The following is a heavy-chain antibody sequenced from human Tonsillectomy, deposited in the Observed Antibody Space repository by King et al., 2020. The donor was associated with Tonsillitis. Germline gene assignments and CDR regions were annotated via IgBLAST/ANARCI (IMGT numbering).Heavy chain of an antibody. CDR2: MYYNGTV. D-gene: IGHD1-26*01. CDR1: GGSISSSDNF. J-gene: IGHJ4*02. Sequence: QLQLQESGPGVVKPSETLSLTCTVSGGSISSSDNFWAWIRQPPGKGLDWIGYMYYNGTVFYNPSLKSRITMSGGTSENRFSLKLSSVTAADTAVYFCARYVSGSFDYWGQGALVTVSS. V-gene: IGHV4-39*02. CDR3: ARYVSGSFDY.